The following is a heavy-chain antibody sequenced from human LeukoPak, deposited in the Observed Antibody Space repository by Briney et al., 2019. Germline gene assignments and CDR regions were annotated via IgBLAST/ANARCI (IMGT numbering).Heavy chain of an antibody. D-gene: IGHD3-22*01. Sequence: PGGSLRLSCAASGFTFSSYSMNWVRQAPGEGLEWVSSISSSSSYIYYADSVKGRFTISRDNAKNALYLQMNSLRAEDTAVYYCARGDYYDSSGDVFDPWGQGTLVTVSS. CDR1: GFTFSSYS. V-gene: IGHV3-21*01. CDR3: ARGDYYDSSGDVFDP. J-gene: IGHJ5*02. CDR2: ISSSSSYI.